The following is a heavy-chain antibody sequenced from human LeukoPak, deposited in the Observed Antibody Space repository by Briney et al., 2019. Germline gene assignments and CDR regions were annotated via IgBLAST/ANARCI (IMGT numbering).Heavy chain of an antibody. D-gene: IGHD1-1*01. Sequence: SETLSLTCTVSGGSISNSYWSWIRQPPGKGLEWIGYIYYSGSTNYNPSLKSRVTISVDTSRNQFSLKLSSVTAADAAIYYCARLRDLYNIFDYWGQGTLVTVSS. CDR3: ARLRDLYNIFDY. CDR1: GGSISNSY. J-gene: IGHJ4*02. CDR2: IYYSGST. V-gene: IGHV4-59*12.